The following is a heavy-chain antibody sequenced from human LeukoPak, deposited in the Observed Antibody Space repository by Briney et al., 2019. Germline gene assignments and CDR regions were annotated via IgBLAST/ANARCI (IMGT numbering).Heavy chain of an antibody. D-gene: IGHD5-24*01. V-gene: IGHV3-9*01. J-gene: IGHJ4*02. CDR1: GFTFDDYA. Sequence: PGGSLRLSCAASGFTFDDYAMHWVRQAPGKGLEWVSGISWNSGSIGYADSVKGRFTISRDNAKNSLYLQMNSLRAEDTAVYYCAKEWHKYYWGQGTLVTVSS. CDR2: ISWNSGSI. CDR3: AKEWHKYY.